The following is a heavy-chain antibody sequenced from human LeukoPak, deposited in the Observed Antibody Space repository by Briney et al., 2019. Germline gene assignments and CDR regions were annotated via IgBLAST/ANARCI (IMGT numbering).Heavy chain of an antibody. J-gene: IGHJ4*02. CDR1: GGSVSSGSYY. V-gene: IGHV4-61*01. CDR3: ARRTYSSGWSNFDY. Sequence: SETLSLTCTVSGGSVSSGSYYWSWIRQPPGKGLEWIGYIYYSGSTNYNSSLKSRVTISVDTSKNQFSLKLSSVTAADTAVYYCARRTYSSGWSNFDYWGQGTLVTVSS. D-gene: IGHD6-19*01. CDR2: IYYSGST.